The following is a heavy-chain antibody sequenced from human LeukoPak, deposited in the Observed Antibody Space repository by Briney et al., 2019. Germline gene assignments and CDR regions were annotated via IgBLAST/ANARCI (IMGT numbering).Heavy chain of an antibody. CDR3: ARPSMYTSGWSGYYYYGMDV. CDR2: VSHDGSNK. V-gene: IGHV3-30*04. D-gene: IGHD6-19*01. Sequence: GGSLRLSCAASGFTFSSYGLHWVRQAPGKGLEWVAVVSHDGSNKYYADSVRGRFTISRDNSKNTLFLQMNSLRAEDTAVYYCARPSMYTSGWSGYYYYGMDVWGQGTTVIVS. CDR1: GFTFSSYG. J-gene: IGHJ6*02.